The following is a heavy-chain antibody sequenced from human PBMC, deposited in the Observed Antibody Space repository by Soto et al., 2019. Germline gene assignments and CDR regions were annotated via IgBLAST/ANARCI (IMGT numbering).Heavy chain of an antibody. CDR1: GFTFSSYG. D-gene: IGHD4-17*01. Sequence: QVQLVESGGGVVQPGRSLRLSRAASGFTFSSYGMHWVRQAPGKGLEWVAVIWYDGSNKYYVDSVKGRFTISRDNSKNTLYLQMNSLRAEDTAVYYCARDRDYGDYVPANDAFDIWGQGTMVTVSS. V-gene: IGHV3-33*01. CDR3: ARDRDYGDYVPANDAFDI. J-gene: IGHJ3*02. CDR2: IWYDGSNK.